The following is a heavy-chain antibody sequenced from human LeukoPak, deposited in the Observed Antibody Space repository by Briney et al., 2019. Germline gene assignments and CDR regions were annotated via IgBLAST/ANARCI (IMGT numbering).Heavy chain of an antibody. V-gene: IGHV4-61*02. Sequence: SQTLSLTCTVSGGSISSGSYYWNWIRQPAGKGLEWIGRIYTSGSTNYNPSLKSRVTISVDTSKNQFSLKLSSVTAADTAVYYCARDCYDSSGYYPPTTNWFDPWGQGTLVTVSS. CDR2: IYTSGST. CDR3: ARDCYDSSGYYPPTTNWFDP. D-gene: IGHD3-22*01. J-gene: IGHJ5*02. CDR1: GGSISSGSYY.